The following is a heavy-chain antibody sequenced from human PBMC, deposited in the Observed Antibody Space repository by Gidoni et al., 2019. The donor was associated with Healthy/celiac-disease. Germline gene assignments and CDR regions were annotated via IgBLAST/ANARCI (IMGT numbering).Heavy chain of an antibody. J-gene: IGHJ4*02. Sequence: QVQLQQSGPGLVRPSQTLSLTCVISGDSVSSDSSAWNWIRQSPSRGLEWLGRTYYRSKWYNDYAVSVKSRITINPDTSRNQFSLQLNSVTPDDTAVYYCAREESNGWVPFDYWGQGTLVTVSS. CDR1: GDSVSSDSSA. V-gene: IGHV6-1*01. CDR2: TYYRSKWYN. D-gene: IGHD6-19*01. CDR3: AREESNGWVPFDY.